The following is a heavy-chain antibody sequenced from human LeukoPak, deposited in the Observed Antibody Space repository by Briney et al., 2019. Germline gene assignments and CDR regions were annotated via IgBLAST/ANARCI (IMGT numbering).Heavy chain of an antibody. CDR2: IYESGST. J-gene: IGHJ5*02. CDR3: ARDLRSGGYDYWFDP. V-gene: IGHV4-59*01. Sequence: SETLSLTCTVSGGSISGYYWSWIRQPPGKELEWIGYIYESGSTGYNPSLRSRVTISRDTSKNQVSLKLTSVTTADTAVYYCARDLRSGGYDYWFDPWGQGTLVTVSS. CDR1: GGSISGYY. D-gene: IGHD5-12*01.